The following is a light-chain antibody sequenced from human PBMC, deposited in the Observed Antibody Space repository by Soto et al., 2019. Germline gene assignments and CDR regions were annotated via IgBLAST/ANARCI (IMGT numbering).Light chain of an antibody. Sequence: EIVLTQSPATLSLSPGERATLSCRASQSVSSYLAWYQQKPGQAPRLLIYDASNRATGIPARFSGSGSGTDFTLIISSLEADDFALYYCQQRSNWHTFGQGTKLEIK. CDR2: DAS. J-gene: IGKJ2*01. V-gene: IGKV3-11*01. CDR1: QSVSSY. CDR3: QQRSNWHT.